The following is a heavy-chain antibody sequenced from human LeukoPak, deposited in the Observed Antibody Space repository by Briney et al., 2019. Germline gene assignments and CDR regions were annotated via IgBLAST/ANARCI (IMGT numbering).Heavy chain of an antibody. D-gene: IGHD3-10*01. J-gene: IGHJ4*02. CDR1: GFTFSSNW. CDR2: IWYDGSRT. V-gene: IGHV3-33*08. Sequence: TGGSLRLSCAASGFTFSSNWMHWVRQAPGKGLEWVAVIWYDGSRTDYAESVKGRFTISRDRSRDTLYLQMNSLRAEDTAVYYCARNGPGSYYQDYWGQGTLVTVSS. CDR3: ARNGPGSYYQDY.